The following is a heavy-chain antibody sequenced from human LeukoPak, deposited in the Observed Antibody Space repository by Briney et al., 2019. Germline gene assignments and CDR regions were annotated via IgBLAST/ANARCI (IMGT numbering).Heavy chain of an antibody. V-gene: IGHV1-69*01. Sequence: SVKVSGKASGGTFSSYAISWVRQAPGQGLEWMGGIIPIFGTANYAQKFQGRVTITADESTSTAYMELSSLRSEDTAVYYCARTTRIAAAGYVYWGQGTLVTVSS. J-gene: IGHJ4*02. D-gene: IGHD6-13*01. CDR3: ARTTRIAAAGYVY. CDR2: IIPIFGTA. CDR1: GGTFSSYA.